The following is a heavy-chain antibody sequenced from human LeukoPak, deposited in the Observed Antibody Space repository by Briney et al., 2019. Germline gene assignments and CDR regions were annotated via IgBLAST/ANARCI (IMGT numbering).Heavy chain of an antibody. V-gene: IGHV3-7*01. CDR1: EFTFSTYW. D-gene: IGHD2-15*01. CDR2: IKQDGSEK. CDR3: ARHRSGGSQDDAFDI. J-gene: IGHJ3*02. Sequence: GGSLRLSCAASEFTFSTYWMSWVRQAPGKGLEWVADIKQDGSEKYYVDSVKGRFTISRQNAKNSVFLQMNSLRAEDTAVYYCARHRSGGSQDDAFDIWGQGTMVTVS.